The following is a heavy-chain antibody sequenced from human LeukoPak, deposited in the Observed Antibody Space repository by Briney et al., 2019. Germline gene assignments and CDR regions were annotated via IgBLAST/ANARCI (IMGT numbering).Heavy chain of an antibody. Sequence: ASVKVSCKASGYTSTSYAMHWVRQAPGQRLEWMGWINAGNGNTKYSQEFQGRVTITRDTSASTAYMELSSLRSEDMAVYYCARAPAYYYDSSGSLDYWGQGTLVTVSS. CDR1: GYTSTSYA. CDR3: ARAPAYYYDSSGSLDY. D-gene: IGHD3-22*01. J-gene: IGHJ4*02. CDR2: INAGNGNT. V-gene: IGHV1-3*03.